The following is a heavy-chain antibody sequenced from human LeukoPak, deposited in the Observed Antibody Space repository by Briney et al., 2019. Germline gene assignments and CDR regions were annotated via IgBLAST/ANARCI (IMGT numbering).Heavy chain of an antibody. Sequence: GGSLRLSCEASGFTFTKFWMSWVRQAPGKGLEWVANIQEDGKKENYVDSVEGRFTIFRDNSKNTLYLQMNSLRREDTAVYYCAKDPRGFHYDSSVDYYEEVPREYYSYYYMDVWGKGTTVTISS. CDR2: IQEDGKKE. CDR1: GFTFTKFW. D-gene: IGHD3-22*01. V-gene: IGHV3-7*01. J-gene: IGHJ6*03. CDR3: AKDPRGFHYDSSVDYYEEVPREYYSYYYMDV.